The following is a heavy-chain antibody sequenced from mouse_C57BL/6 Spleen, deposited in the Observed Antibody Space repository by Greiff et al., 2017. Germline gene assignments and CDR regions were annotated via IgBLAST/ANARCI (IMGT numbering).Heavy chain of an antibody. CDR1: GFTFSSYA. Sequence: EVQGVESGGGLVKPGGSLKLSCAASGFTFSSYAMSWVRQTPEKRLEWVATISDGGSYTYYPDNVKGRFTHSRDNAKNNLYLQMRHLKSEDTAMYYCARDLDWDAMDYWGQGTSVTVSS. V-gene: IGHV5-4*01. D-gene: IGHD4-1*01. CDR2: ISDGGSYT. J-gene: IGHJ4*01. CDR3: ARDLDWDAMDY.